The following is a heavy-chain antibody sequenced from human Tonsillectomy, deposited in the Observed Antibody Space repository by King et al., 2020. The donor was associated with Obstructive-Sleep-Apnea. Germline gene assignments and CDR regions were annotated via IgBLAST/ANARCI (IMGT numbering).Heavy chain of an antibody. CDR3: ARDSGFAPFDF. CDR1: GYILTSYD. V-gene: IGHV1-46*01. J-gene: IGHJ4*02. D-gene: IGHD5-12*01. CDR2: FNPGGCAT. Sequence: GQLVQSGAEVKKPGASVKISCKASGYILTSYDMHWVRQVPGQRLEWMGVFNPGGCATTLAQGFQGRVSMTTDTSTSTVYMELRRLRSEDTAVYFCARDSGFAPFDFWGRGTLVAVSS.